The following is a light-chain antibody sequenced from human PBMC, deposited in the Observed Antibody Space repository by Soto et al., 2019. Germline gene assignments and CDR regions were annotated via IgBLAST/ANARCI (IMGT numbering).Light chain of an antibody. V-gene: IGKV3-15*01. CDR1: QSVSSD. CDR3: QQYNRWPRT. CDR2: GAS. Sequence: EIVMTQSPATLSVSPGGRATLSCRASQSVSSDLAWYQQTPGQPPRLLISGASTRAPGIPARFSGSGSETDFTLTISSLQSEDFAVYYCQQYNRWPRTFGQGTRLDIK. J-gene: IGKJ5*01.